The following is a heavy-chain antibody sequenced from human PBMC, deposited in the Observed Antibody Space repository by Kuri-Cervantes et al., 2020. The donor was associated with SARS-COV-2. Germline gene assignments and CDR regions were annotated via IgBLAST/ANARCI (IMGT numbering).Heavy chain of an antibody. D-gene: IGHD5-24*01. Sequence: LSLTCAASGFTFSSYSMNWVRQAPGKGLEWVSYISFSGSYMYYADSVKGRFTISRDNAKNSVYLQMDSLRAEDTALYYCTRRRDGYNQGYFDLWGQGTLVTVSS. CDR3: TRRRDGYNQGYFDL. CDR2: ISFSGSYM. V-gene: IGHV3-21*01. CDR1: GFTFSSYS. J-gene: IGHJ4*02.